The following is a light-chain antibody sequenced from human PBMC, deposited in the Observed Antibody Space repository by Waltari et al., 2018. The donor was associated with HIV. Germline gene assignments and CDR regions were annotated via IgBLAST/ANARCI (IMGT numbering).Light chain of an antibody. CDR2: TND. Sequence: QSVLTQPPSASATPGQRVTISCSGSSFNIGRNTVSWYQQLPGTAPKLLIYTNDKRPSGVPDRFSGSKSGTSASLAISGLQSGDEADYYCATWDDSLNGLIFGGGTKLSVL. V-gene: IGLV1-44*01. CDR3: ATWDDSLNGLI. J-gene: IGLJ2*01. CDR1: SFNIGRNT.